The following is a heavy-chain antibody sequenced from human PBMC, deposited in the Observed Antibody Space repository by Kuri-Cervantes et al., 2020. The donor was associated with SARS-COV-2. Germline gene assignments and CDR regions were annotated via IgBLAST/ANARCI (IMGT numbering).Heavy chain of an antibody. D-gene: IGHD3-22*01. J-gene: IGHJ4*02. CDR1: GGSFSGYY. CDR2: IYYSGST. CDR3: ARVGLWAERSGYYYYFDY. Sequence: SETLSLTCAVYGGSFSGYYWSWIRQPPGKGLEWIGYIYYSGSTYYNPSLKSRVTISADTSKNQFSLKLSSVTAADTAVYYCARVGLWAERSGYYYYFDYWGQGTLVTVSS. V-gene: IGHV4-30-4*08.